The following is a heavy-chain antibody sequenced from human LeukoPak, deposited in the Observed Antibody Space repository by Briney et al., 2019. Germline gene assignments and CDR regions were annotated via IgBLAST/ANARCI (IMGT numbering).Heavy chain of an antibody. Sequence: ASVKVSCKASGYTFTSYGISWVRQAPGQGLEWMGWISAYNGNTNYAQKLQGRVTMTTDTSTSTAYMELRSLRSDDTAVYYCARSPSGYSGYDPVYFWGQGTLVTVSS. J-gene: IGHJ4*02. D-gene: IGHD5-12*01. V-gene: IGHV1-18*01. CDR3: ARSPSGYSGYDPVYF. CDR2: ISAYNGNT. CDR1: GYTFTSYG.